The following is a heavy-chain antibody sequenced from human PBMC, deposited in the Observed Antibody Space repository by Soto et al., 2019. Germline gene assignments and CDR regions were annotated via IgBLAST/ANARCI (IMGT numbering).Heavy chain of an antibody. CDR3: ARESDEFTSNFDY. J-gene: IGHJ4*02. Sequence: EEQLVESGGGLVKPGGSLRLYGAASGFTFTRYSMNWVRQAPGKGLELVSSISSTTNYIYYGDSMKGRFTIYRDNAKNSLYLEMNSLRAEDTAVSYCARESDEFTSNFDYWGQGTLFTVSS. CDR1: GFTFTRYS. CDR2: ISSTTNYI. V-gene: IGHV3-21*06.